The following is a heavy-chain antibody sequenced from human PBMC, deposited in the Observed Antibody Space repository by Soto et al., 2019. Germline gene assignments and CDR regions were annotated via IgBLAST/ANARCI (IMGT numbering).Heavy chain of an antibody. Sequence: PSETLSLTCTVSGGSISSYYWSWIRQPPGKGQEWIGYIYYSGSTNYNPSLKSRVTISVDTSKNQFALKLSSVNSADTAVDYFAREVDFWGVYYFDYWGQGTLVTVSS. CDR2: IYYSGST. CDR1: GGSISSYY. D-gene: IGHD3-3*01. V-gene: IGHV4-59*01. J-gene: IGHJ4*02. CDR3: AREVDFWGVYYFDY.